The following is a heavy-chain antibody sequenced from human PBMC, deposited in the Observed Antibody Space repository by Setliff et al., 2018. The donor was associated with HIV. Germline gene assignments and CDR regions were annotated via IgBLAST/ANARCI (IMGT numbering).Heavy chain of an antibody. V-gene: IGHV3-48*03. J-gene: IGHJ4*02. CDR2: ISHTGSTV. D-gene: IGHD6-19*01. Sequence: PGESLKISCAASGFTFSSYEMNWVRQAPGKGLELVSYISHTGSTVYYADSVKGRFTISRDNAKNSLYLQMNSLRAEDTAVYYCARVPGWRAPFWGQGTLVTVSS. CDR1: GFTFSSYE. CDR3: ARVPGWRAPF.